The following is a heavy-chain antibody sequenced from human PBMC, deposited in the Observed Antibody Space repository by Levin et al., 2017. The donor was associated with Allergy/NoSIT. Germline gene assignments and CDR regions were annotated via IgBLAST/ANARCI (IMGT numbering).Heavy chain of an antibody. CDR3: AGQRGYAYGFDY. CDR1: GASFSSHY. CDR2: LFHTGTI. D-gene: IGHD5-18*01. V-gene: IGHV4-59*11. J-gene: IGHJ4*02. Sequence: PSETLSLTCTVSGASFSSHYWNWIRQSPGKGLEWIGILFHTGTISTKPSLKSRVTMSVETSKNQFSLKVASVTAADTAVYFCAGQRGYAYGFDYWGQGALVTVSS.